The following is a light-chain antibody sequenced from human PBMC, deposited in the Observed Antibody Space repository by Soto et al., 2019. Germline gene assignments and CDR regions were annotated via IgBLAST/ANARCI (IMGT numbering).Light chain of an antibody. CDR1: QSVRSN. Sequence: EIVMTQSPATLSVSPGERATLACRASQSVRSNLAWYQQKPGQAPRLLIYGASTRATDIPARFSGSGSGTDFALTIGCLEPEDFAVDYCRQFSSYPLTFGGGTKVDIK. CDR2: GAS. J-gene: IGKJ4*01. V-gene: IGKV3-15*01. CDR3: RQFSSYPLT.